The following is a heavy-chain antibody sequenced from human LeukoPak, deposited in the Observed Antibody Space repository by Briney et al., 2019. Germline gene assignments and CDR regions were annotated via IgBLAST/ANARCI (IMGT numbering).Heavy chain of an antibody. J-gene: IGHJ3*02. V-gene: IGHV1-69*06. D-gene: IGHD6-6*01. CDR3: ARVVFSDAFDI. CDR1: GGTFSNYA. CDR2: IIPIFGTA. Sequence: SVKVSCTASGGTFSNYAISWVRQAPGQGLEWMGGIIPIFGTANYAQKFRGRVTITADKSTRTAYMELSSLRSEDTAVYYCARVVFSDAFDIWGQGTMVTVSS.